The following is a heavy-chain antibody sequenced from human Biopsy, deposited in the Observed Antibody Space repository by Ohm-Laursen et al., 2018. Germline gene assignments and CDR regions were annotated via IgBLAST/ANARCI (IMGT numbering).Heavy chain of an antibody. CDR1: GGATTSYY. CDR2: IYSDDTT. J-gene: IGHJ4*02. CDR3: AKRDLSGTSPV. V-gene: IGHV4-59*05. Sequence: GTLSLTCTVSGGATTSYYWSWTRQPPGKGLEWIGSIYSDDTTHYNASLQGRITISVDQPRNQFSLRLTSVTAADTAVYYCAKRDLSGTSPVWGQGTMVTVSS. D-gene: IGHD1-26*01.